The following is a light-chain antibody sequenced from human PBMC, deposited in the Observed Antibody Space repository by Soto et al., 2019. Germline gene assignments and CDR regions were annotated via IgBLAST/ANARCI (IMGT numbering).Light chain of an antibody. CDR1: SSDVGGYNF. CDR2: DVS. CDR3: CSYAGTYNLWV. J-gene: IGLJ3*02. Sequence: QSALTQPRSVSGSPGQSVTISCTGTSSDVGGYNFVSWYQQYPGKAPKLIIYDVSKRPSGVPDRFSGSKSGNTASLTISGLQADDEAAYYCCSYAGTYNLWVFGGGTKLTVL. V-gene: IGLV2-11*01.